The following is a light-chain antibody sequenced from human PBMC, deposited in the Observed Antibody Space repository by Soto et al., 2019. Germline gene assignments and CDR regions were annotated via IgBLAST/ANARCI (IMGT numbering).Light chain of an antibody. CDR3: QQSYITPIT. V-gene: IGKV4-1*01. CDR2: WAS. CDR1: QSVLYSSNNKNY. J-gene: IGKJ5*01. Sequence: DIVMTQSPDSLAVSLGERATINCKSSQSVLYSSNNKNYLAWYQQKPGQPPKLLIYWASTRESGVPDRFSGSGSGTDFTLTISSLEPDDFATYYCQQSYITPITFGQGTRLEIK.